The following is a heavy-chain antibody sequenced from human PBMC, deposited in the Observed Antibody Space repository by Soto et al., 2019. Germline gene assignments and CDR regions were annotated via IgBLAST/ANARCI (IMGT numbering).Heavy chain of an antibody. CDR1: GYTFTNHA. D-gene: IGHD2-21*01. Sequence: ASVNVSCKASGYTFTNHAIHWVRQAPGQRLEWMGWINGVNGNTKYSQKFQGRVTITRDTSASTAYMELSSLRSEDTAVYYCARSPAPISHFDYWGQGTLVTVSS. CDR3: ARSPAPISHFDY. J-gene: IGHJ4*02. V-gene: IGHV1-3*01. CDR2: INGVNGNT.